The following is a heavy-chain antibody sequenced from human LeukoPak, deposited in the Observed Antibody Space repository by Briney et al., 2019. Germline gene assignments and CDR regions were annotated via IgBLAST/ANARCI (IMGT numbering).Heavy chain of an antibody. CDR2: ISYDVNNK. CDR3: ARDGVRSGRDGYNHAFDI. CDR1: GFTFSSYT. J-gene: IGHJ3*02. Sequence: PGGSMRLSCAASGFTFSSYTLHWVRQAPGKGLEWLALISYDVNNKYYADSVKGRFAISRDNSKNTLYLQMNSLRPEDTAVYYCARDGVRSGRDGYNHAFDIWGQGTMVTVSS. D-gene: IGHD5-24*01. V-gene: IGHV3-30*09.